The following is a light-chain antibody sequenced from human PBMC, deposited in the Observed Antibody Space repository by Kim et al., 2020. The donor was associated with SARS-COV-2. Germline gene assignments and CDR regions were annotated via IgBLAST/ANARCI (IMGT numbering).Light chain of an antibody. J-gene: IGKJ5*01. V-gene: IGKV1-13*02. Sequence: ASVGDRVTITCRASQGITSALAWYQQKPGKAPKLLIYDASSLESGVPSRFSGSGSGTDFTLTISSLQPEDFATYYCQQFNSYPRTFGQGTRLEIK. CDR3: QQFNSYPRT. CDR1: QGITSA. CDR2: DAS.